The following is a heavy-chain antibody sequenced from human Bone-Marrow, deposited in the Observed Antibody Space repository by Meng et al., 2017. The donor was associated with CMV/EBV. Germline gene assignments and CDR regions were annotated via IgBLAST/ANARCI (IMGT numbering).Heavy chain of an antibody. CDR3: ARAKCSSTSCYEYY. CDR1: GFTFSSYG. Sequence: GGSLRLSCAASGFTFSSYGMHWVRQAPGKGLEWVAFIRYDGSNKYYADSVKGRFTISRDNSKNTLYLQMNSLRAEDTAVYYCARAKCSSTSCYEYYWGQGTLVTVSS. V-gene: IGHV3-30*02. D-gene: IGHD2-2*01. J-gene: IGHJ4*02. CDR2: IRYDGSNK.